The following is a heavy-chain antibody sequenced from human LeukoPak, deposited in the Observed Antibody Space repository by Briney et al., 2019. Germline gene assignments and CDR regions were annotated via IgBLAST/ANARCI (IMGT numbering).Heavy chain of an antibody. V-gene: IGHV1-69*13. CDR3: AGGSHRPRSWWVDP. D-gene: IGHD1-26*01. CDR1: GDSFSIYT. CDR2: IIPLFGIP. Sequence: SVKVSCKASGDSFSIYTITWVRQAPGQGLEYMGGIIPLFGIPNYAQKFQGRVKITADESTSTAYMDLSSLRSNDTAVYFCAGGSHRPRSWWVDPWGQGTLVTVSS. J-gene: IGHJ5*02.